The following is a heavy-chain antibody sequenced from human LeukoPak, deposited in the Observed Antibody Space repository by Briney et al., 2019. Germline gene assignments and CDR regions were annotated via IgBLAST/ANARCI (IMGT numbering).Heavy chain of an antibody. CDR2: IYYSGST. D-gene: IGHD3-16*01. V-gene: IGHV4-59*08. Sequence: SETLSLTCTVSGGSISSYYWSWIRQPPGKGLEWIGYIYYSGSTNYNPSLKSRVTISVDTSKNQFSLKLSSVTAADTAAYYCARQDLGEYYYGMDVWGQGTTVTVSS. CDR1: GGSISSYY. CDR3: ARQDLGEYYYGMDV. J-gene: IGHJ6*02.